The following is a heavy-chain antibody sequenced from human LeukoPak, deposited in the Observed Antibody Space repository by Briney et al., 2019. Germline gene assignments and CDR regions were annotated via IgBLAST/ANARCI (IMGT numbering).Heavy chain of an antibody. J-gene: IGHJ3*02. CDR2: ILYDGTKK. D-gene: IGHD1-1*01. CDR3: ARDIQLGDGDAFDI. Sequence: GGSLRLSCAASGFTFSSHAMHWVRQAPGKGLEWVALILYDGTKKYFADSVKGRFTISRDNSKNTLSLQMSSLRVEDTVLYYCARDIQLGDGDAFDIWGQGTMVTVSS. CDR1: GFTFSSHA. V-gene: IGHV3-30*04.